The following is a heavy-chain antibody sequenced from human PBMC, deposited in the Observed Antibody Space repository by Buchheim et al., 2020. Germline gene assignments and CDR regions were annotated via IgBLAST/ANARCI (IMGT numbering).Heavy chain of an antibody. J-gene: IGHJ4*02. CDR1: GGSITSDY. Sequence: QVQLQESGPGLVEPSETLSLTCTVSGGSITSDYWSWVRQPPGKGLEWIGFLHYGGNANYNPSLKSRVTISADTSKNQFSLKLNPVTAAATAVYYCAELTSAVMVRQFDYWGQGTL. V-gene: IGHV4-59*08. D-gene: IGHD5-18*01. CDR2: LHYGGNA. CDR3: AELTSAVMVRQFDY.